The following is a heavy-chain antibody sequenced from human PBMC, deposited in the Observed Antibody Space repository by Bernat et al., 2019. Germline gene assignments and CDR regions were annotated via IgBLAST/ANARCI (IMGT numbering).Heavy chain of an antibody. Sequence: QVQLQESGPGLVKPSQTLSLTCTVSGGSISSGGYYWSWIRQPAGKGLEWIGRIYSSGSTNYNPSLKSRVTISVDTSKNQFSLNLTSVTAADTAVYYCARALGSAYDPFDYWGQGTLVTVSS. V-gene: IGHV4-61*02. CDR1: GGSISSGGYY. J-gene: IGHJ4*02. D-gene: IGHD5-12*01. CDR3: ARALGSAYDPFDY. CDR2: IYSSGST.